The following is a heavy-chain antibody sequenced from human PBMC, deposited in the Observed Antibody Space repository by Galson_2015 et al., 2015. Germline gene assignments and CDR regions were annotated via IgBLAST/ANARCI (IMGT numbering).Heavy chain of an antibody. J-gene: IGHJ4*02. CDR1: GYTFTSYG. CDR3: ARVWRVATINQLDY. Sequence: SVKVSCKASGYTFTSYGISWVRQAPGQGLEWMGWISAYNGNTNYAQKLQGRVTMTTDTSTSTAYMELRSLRSDDTAVYYCARVWRVATINQLDYWGQGTLVTVSS. CDR2: ISAYNGNT. D-gene: IGHD5-12*01. V-gene: IGHV1-18*01.